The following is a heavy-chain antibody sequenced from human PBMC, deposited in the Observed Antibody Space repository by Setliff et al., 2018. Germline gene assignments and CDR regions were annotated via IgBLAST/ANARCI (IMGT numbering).Heavy chain of an antibody. D-gene: IGHD1-26*01. Sequence: LSLPCAVSSLSVSSGYFWGWIRQPPGKGLEWIGCLYHGGTTHYNPSLKSRVTISLDTSKNGFSLKLSSVTAADTAVYYCARVPALGGMVGTHGIDYWGQGTLVTVSS. CDR3: ARVPALGGMVGTHGIDY. CDR2: LYHGGTT. J-gene: IGHJ4*02. V-gene: IGHV4-38-2*01. CDR1: SLSVSSGYF.